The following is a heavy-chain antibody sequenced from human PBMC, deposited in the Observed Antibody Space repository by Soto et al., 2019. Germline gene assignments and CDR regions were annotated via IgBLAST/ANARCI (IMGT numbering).Heavy chain of an antibody. D-gene: IGHD6-19*01. CDR1: GGSISSGGNS. CDR3: AGAGGLGAVAVDC. CDR2: IYHSGST. Sequence: QLQLQESGSGLVKPSQTLSLTCAVSGGSISSGGNSWSWIRQPPGKGLEWIGYIYHSGSTYYNPSLNSRATISGDRSKNQFSLKLNSVTAADTAVYYCAGAGGLGAVAVDCWGQGTLVTVAS. J-gene: IGHJ4*02. V-gene: IGHV4-30-2*01.